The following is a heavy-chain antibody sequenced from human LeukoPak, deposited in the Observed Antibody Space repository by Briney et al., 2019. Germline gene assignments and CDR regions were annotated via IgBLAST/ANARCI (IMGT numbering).Heavy chain of an antibody. Sequence: GGSLRLSCAVSGITLSNYGMSWVRQAPGKGLEWVAGISDRGSRTNYADSVKGRFTISTDHPENTLYLQMNSLRAEDTAVYFCAKRGVVIRVILVGFHKEAYYFDSWGQGALVTVSS. J-gene: IGHJ4*02. CDR2: ISDRGSRT. CDR1: GITLSNYG. CDR3: AKRGVVIRVILVGFHKEAYYFDS. D-gene: IGHD3-22*01. V-gene: IGHV3-23*01.